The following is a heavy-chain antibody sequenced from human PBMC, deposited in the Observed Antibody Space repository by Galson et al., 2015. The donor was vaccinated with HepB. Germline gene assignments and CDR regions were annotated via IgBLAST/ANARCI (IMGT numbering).Heavy chain of an antibody. Sequence: SVKVSCKASGYTFTSYGISWVRQAPGQGLEWMGWISAYNGNTNYAQKLQGRVTMTTDTSTSTAYMELRSLRSDDTAVYYCARDIFPWELEGGGFDYWGQGTLVTVSS. V-gene: IGHV1-18*04. CDR3: ARDIFPWELEGGGFDY. CDR1: GYTFTSYG. CDR2: ISAYNGNT. D-gene: IGHD1-26*01. J-gene: IGHJ4*02.